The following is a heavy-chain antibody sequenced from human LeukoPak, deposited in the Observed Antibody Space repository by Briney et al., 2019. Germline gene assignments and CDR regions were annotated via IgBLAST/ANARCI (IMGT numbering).Heavy chain of an antibody. CDR1: GYTFTSYG. Sequence: GASVKVSCKASGYTFTSYGISWVRQAPGQGLEWMGWISAYNGNTNYAQKLQGRVTMTTDTSTSTAYMELRSLRSDDTAVYYCAGVRIVVVPAAMPVFDYWGQGTLVTVSS. V-gene: IGHV1-18*01. D-gene: IGHD2-2*01. CDR2: ISAYNGNT. J-gene: IGHJ4*02. CDR3: AGVRIVVVPAAMPVFDY.